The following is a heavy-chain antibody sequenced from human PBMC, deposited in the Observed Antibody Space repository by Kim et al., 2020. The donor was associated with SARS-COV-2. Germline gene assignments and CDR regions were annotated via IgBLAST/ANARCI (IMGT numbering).Heavy chain of an antibody. CDR2: INPTTVFT. CDR3: ARAEPISMFRGRGVMVY. V-gene: IGHV1-2*06. CDR1: GYTFSDYW. D-gene: IGHD3-10*01. Sequence: ASVKVSCKASGYTFSDYWLHWVRQAPGQGLEWMGRINPTTVFTDSAQSFQGRVTMTRDTSISTAYMELSGLTSDDTAVYYCARAEPISMFRGRGVMVYWGQGTLVTVSS. J-gene: IGHJ4*02.